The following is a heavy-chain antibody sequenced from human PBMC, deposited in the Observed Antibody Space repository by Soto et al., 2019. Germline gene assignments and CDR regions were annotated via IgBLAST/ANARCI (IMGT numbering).Heavy chain of an antibody. CDR2: ISYDGSNK. Sequence: QVQLVESGGGVVQPGRSLRLSCAASGFTFSSYAMHWVRQAPGKGLEWVAVISYDGSNKYYADSVKGRFTISRDNSKNTLYLQMNSLRAEDTAVYYCARVLLDYYYYGMDVWGQGTTVTVSS. V-gene: IGHV3-30-3*01. CDR1: GFTFSSYA. J-gene: IGHJ6*02. CDR3: ARVLLDYYYYGMDV.